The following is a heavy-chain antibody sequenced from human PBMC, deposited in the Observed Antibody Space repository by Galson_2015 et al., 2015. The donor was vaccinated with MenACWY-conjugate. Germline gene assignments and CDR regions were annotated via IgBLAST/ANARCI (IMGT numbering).Heavy chain of an antibody. J-gene: IGHJ2*01. D-gene: IGHD6-13*01. CDR2: TYYRSKWYY. CDR3: ARDGSGSWYQRYCDV. V-gene: IGHV6-1*01. Sequence: CAISGDSVSSNSAAWNWIRQSPSRGLEWLGRTYYRSKWYYDYAVSVQSRMTISPDTSKNQFSLQLNSVTPEDTAVYYCARDGSGSWYQRYCDVWGRGTLVTVSS. CDR1: GDSVSSNSAA.